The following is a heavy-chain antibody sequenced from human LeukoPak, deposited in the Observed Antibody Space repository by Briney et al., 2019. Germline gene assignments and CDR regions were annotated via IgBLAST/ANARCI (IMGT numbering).Heavy chain of an antibody. V-gene: IGHV3-30*02. CDR3: AKDITSITIFGVVVDY. J-gene: IGHJ4*02. CDR2: IRYEGSNK. Sequence: GGSLRLSCAASGFTFSSYGMHWVRQAPGKGLEWVAFIRYEGSNKYYADSVKGRFTISRDNSKNTLYLQMNSLRAEDTAVYYCAKDITSITIFGVVVDYWGQGTLVTVSS. D-gene: IGHD3-3*01. CDR1: GFTFSSYG.